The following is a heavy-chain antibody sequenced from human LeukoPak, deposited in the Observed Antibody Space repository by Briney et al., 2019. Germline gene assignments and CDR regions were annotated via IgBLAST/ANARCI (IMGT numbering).Heavy chain of an antibody. CDR1: GGSISSYY. J-gene: IGHJ5*02. D-gene: IGHD6-19*01. V-gene: IGHV4-59*01. CDR3: ARAIAVAGLAWFDP. Sequence: SETLSLTCTVSGGSISSYYWSWIRQPPGKGLEWIGYFYYSGSTNYNPSLKSRVTISVDTSKNQFSLKLSSVTAADTAVYYCARAIAVAGLAWFDPWGQGTLVTVSS. CDR2: FYYSGST.